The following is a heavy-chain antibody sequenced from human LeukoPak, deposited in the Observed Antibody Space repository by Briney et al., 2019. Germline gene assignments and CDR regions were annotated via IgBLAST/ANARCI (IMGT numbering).Heavy chain of an antibody. D-gene: IGHD3-10*01. CDR1: GSTFDDYA. Sequence: PGGSLRLSSAASGSTFDDYAMHWVRQAPGKGLEWVANIRKDGGDIHYVDSVKGRFTISRDNTKNSVYLQMHRLRAEDKSVYYCARAAFGAFPYWGQGILVTVSS. J-gene: IGHJ4*02. V-gene: IGHV3-7*01. CDR2: IRKDGGDI. CDR3: ARAAFGAFPY.